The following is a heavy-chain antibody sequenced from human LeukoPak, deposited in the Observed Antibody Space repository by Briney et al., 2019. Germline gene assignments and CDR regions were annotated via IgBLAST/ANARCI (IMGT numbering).Heavy chain of an antibody. V-gene: IGHV3-9*01. D-gene: IGHD6-19*01. CDR3: AKDKGAVAGYYFDY. J-gene: IGHJ4*02. Sequence: GRSLRLSCAASGFTFDDYAMHWVRQAPGKGLEWVSGISWNSGSIGYADSVKGRFTISRDNAKNSLYLQMNSLRAEDTALYYCAKDKGAVAGYYFDYWGQGTLVTVSS. CDR1: GFTFDDYA. CDR2: ISWNSGSI.